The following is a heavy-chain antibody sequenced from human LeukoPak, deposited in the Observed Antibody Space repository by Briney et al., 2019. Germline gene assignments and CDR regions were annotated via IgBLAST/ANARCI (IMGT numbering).Heavy chain of an antibody. CDR3: ARGGYCSSTSCYPIYWFDP. J-gene: IGHJ5*02. Sequence: SETLSLTCTVSGGSISSGDYYWSWIRQPPGKGLVWIGYIYYRGSTYYNPSLKSRVTISVDTSKNQFSLKLSSVTAADTAVYYCARGGYCSSTSCYPIYWFDPWGQGTLVTVSS. CDR1: GGSISSGDYY. V-gene: IGHV4-30-4*08. CDR2: IYYRGST. D-gene: IGHD2-2*01.